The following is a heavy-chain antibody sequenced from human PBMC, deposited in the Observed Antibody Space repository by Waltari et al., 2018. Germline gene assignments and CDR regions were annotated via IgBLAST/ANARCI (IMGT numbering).Heavy chain of an antibody. CDR3: AKDAGGNFGDAFDI. J-gene: IGHJ3*02. Sequence: EVQLVESGGGLVQPGRSLRLSCAASGFTFDDYAMHWVRQAPGKGLEWVAGIIWNSGSIGYADSVKGRFTISRDNAKNSLYLQMNSLRAEDTALYYCAKDAGGNFGDAFDIWGQGTMVTVSS. CDR2: IIWNSGSI. CDR1: GFTFDDYA. D-gene: IGHD2-21*02. V-gene: IGHV3-9*01.